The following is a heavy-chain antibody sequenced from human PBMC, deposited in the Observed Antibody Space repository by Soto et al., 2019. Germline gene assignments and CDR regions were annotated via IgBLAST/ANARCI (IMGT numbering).Heavy chain of an antibody. Sequence: EVQLVESGGAVVQSGRSLRLSCVVSGFTFDNYAMHWGRHAPGKGLEGVSGISWNSGTKEYADSVKGRFTISRDNDKNSLHLQMSTLGAEDSAFYYCAKDTRPSLYTSSWFDHWGQGALVTVSS. D-gene: IGHD6-13*01. CDR3: AKDTRPSLYTSSWFDH. J-gene: IGHJ5*02. CDR2: ISWNSGTK. V-gene: IGHV3-9*01. CDR1: GFTFDNYA.